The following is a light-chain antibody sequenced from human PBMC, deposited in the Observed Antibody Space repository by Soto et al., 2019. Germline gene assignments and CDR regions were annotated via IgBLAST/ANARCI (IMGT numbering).Light chain of an antibody. CDR3: GSFTSSSTV. CDR1: SSDVGAYNY. V-gene: IGLV2-14*03. J-gene: IGLJ2*01. CDR2: DVS. Sequence: QSVLTQPASVSGSPGQSITISCTGTSSDVGAYNYVSWYQQHPGKAPKLMIYDVSNRPSGVSNRFSGSKSGNTASLTISGLQAEDEADYYCGSFTSSSTVFGGGTKLPVL.